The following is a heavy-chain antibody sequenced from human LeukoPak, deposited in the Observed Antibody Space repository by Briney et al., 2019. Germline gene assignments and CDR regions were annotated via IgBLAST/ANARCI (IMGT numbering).Heavy chain of an antibody. CDR1: GGTFSSYA. CDR3: ARDSGAYYYDSSGYFNFDY. J-gene: IGHJ4*02. V-gene: IGHV1-69*13. D-gene: IGHD3-22*01. Sequence: ASVKVSCKASGGTFSSYAISWVRQAPGQGLEWMGGIIPIFGTANYAQKFQGKVTITADESTSTAYMELSSLRSEDTAVYYCARDSGAYYYDSSGYFNFDYWGQGTLVTVSS. CDR2: IIPIFGTA.